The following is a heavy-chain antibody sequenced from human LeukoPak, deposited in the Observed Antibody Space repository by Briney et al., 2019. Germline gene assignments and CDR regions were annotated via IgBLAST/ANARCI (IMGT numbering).Heavy chain of an antibody. J-gene: IGHJ4*02. CDR3: SRAYSSSWYDPYYFDF. CDR1: GFTFSSYN. CDR2: IRSKTFGGTT. V-gene: IGHV3-49*04. Sequence: GGSLRLSCAASGFTFSSYNMNWVRQAPGKGLEWVGFIRSKTFGGTTEYAASVKDRFTISRDDSKNIAYLQMNSLKTEDTAVYYCSRAYSSSWYDPYYFDFWGQGSLVTVSS. D-gene: IGHD6-13*01.